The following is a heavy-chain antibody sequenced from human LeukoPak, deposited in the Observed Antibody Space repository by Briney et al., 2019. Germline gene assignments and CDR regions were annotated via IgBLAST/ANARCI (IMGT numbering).Heavy chain of an antibody. V-gene: IGHV4-34*01. CDR3: ARGHYGSGRSWFDP. Sequence: SETLSLTCAVYGGSFSGYYWSWIRQPPGKGLEWIGEINHSGSTNYNPSLKSRVTISVDTSKNQFSLKLSSVTAADTAVYYCARGHYGSGRSWFDPWGQGTLATVSS. J-gene: IGHJ5*02. CDR2: INHSGST. D-gene: IGHD3-10*01. CDR1: GGSFSGYY.